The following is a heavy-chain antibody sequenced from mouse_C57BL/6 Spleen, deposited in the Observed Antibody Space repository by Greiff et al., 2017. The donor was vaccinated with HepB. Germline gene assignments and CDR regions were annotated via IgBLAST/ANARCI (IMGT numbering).Heavy chain of an antibody. CDR3: ARGFITTVVGGGYYFDY. CDR1: GYTFTSYW. CDR2: IDPSDSYT. V-gene: IGHV1-69*01. J-gene: IGHJ2*01. Sequence: VQLQQPGAELVMPGASVKLSCKASGYTFTSYWMHWVKQRPGQGLEWIGEIDPSDSYTNYNQKFKGKSTLTVDKSSSTAYMQLSSLTSEDSAVYYCARGFITTVVGGGYYFDYWGQGTTLTVSS. D-gene: IGHD1-1*01.